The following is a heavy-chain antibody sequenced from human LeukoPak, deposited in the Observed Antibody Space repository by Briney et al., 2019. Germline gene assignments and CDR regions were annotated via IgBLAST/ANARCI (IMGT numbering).Heavy chain of an antibody. J-gene: IGHJ3*02. V-gene: IGHV1-8*02. Sequence: GASVKVSCKASGYTFTSYDINWVRQATGQGLEWMGWMNPNSGNTGYAQKFQGRVTMTRDTSISTAYMDLSRLRSDDTAVYYCARDPLGYCSRTSCADAFDIWGQGTMVTVSS. CDR1: GYTFTSYD. CDR3: ARDPLGYCSRTSCADAFDI. CDR2: MNPNSGNT. D-gene: IGHD2-2*01.